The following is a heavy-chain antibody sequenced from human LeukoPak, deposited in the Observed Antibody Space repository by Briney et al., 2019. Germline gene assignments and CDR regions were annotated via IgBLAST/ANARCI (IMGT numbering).Heavy chain of an antibody. CDR2: IYYSGST. V-gene: IGHV4-39*02. CDR1: GGSISSSSYY. J-gene: IGHJ4*02. CDR3: AREGDGYNSEGFDY. D-gene: IGHD5-24*01. Sequence: SETLSLTCTVSGGSISSSSYYWGWIRQPPGKGLEWIGSIYYSGSTYYNPSLKSRVTISVDTSKNQFSLKLSSVTAADTAVYYCAREGDGYNSEGFDYWGQGTLVTVSS.